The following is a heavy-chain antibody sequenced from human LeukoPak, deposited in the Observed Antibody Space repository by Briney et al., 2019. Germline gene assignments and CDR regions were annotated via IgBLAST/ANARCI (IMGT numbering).Heavy chain of an antibody. CDR3: AGYSSSWYFDY. CDR2: IYYSGST. Sequence: SETLSLTCTVSGGSISSYYWSWIRQPPGKGLEWIGYIYYSGSTNYNPSLKSRVTISVDTSKNQFSLKLSSVTAADTAVHYCAGYSSSWYFDYWGQGTLVTVSS. J-gene: IGHJ4*02. CDR1: GGSISSYY. D-gene: IGHD6-13*01. V-gene: IGHV4-59*08.